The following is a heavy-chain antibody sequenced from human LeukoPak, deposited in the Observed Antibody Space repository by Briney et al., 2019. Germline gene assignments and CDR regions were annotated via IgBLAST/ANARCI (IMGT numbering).Heavy chain of an antibody. V-gene: IGHV4-59*01. D-gene: IGHD2-15*01. J-gene: IGHJ4*02. CDR3: ARRYCSGGSCYSAFDY. CDR1: GGSISSYY. Sequence: SETLSLTCTVSGGSISSYYWSWIRQPPGKGLEWIGYIYYSGSTNYNPSLKSRVTISVDTSKNQFSLKLSSVTAADTAVYFCARRYCSGGSCYSAFDYWGQGTLVTVSS. CDR2: IYYSGST.